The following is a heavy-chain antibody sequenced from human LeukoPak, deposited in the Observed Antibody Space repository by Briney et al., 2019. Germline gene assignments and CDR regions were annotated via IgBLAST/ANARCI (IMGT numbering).Heavy chain of an antibody. V-gene: IGHV1-69*05. Sequence: ASVKVSCKASGGTFSSYAISWVRQAPGQGLEWMGGIIPIFGTANYAQKFQGRVTMTTDTSSSTAYLELNGLRSDDTAVYYCARDLDYGSGSFSNWGQGAIVTVSS. CDR2: IIPIFGTA. D-gene: IGHD3-10*01. CDR1: GGTFSSYA. CDR3: ARDLDYGSGSFSN. J-gene: IGHJ4*02.